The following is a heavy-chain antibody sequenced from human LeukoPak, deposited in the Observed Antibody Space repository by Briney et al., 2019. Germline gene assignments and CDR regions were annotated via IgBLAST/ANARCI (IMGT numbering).Heavy chain of an antibody. D-gene: IGHD6-19*01. CDR2: ISGSGGST. V-gene: IGHV3-23*01. Sequence: GGSLRLSCAASGFTFSSYAMSWIRQAPGKGLEWVSAISGSGGSTYYADSVKGRFTISRDNSKNTLYLQMNSLRAEDTAVYYCAKVRRLVRSYFDYWGQGTLVTVSS. CDR1: GFTFSSYA. J-gene: IGHJ4*02. CDR3: AKVRRLVRSYFDY.